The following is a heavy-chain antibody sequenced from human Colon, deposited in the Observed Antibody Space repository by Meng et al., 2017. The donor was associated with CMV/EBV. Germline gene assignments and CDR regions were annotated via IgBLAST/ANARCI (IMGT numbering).Heavy chain of an antibody. CDR2: ITTSGDFV. Sequence: GESLKISCEGSGFSFSNYAMNWVRQAPGKGLEWVSSITTSGDFVFYADSVRGRFVISRDNAKNSLYLQMNSLRAEDTAVYYCARVRGGYCSSTSCYNAFDIWGQGTMVTVSS. CDR1: GFSFSNYA. D-gene: IGHD2-2*02. V-gene: IGHV3-21*06. J-gene: IGHJ3*02. CDR3: ARVRGGYCSSTSCYNAFDI.